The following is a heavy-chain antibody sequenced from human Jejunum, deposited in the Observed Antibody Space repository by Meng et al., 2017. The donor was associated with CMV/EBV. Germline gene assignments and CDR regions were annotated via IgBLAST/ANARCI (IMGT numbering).Heavy chain of an antibody. CDR3: TRGTGPGNY. J-gene: IGHJ4*02. CDR1: GYTFTDFG. D-gene: IGHD1-1*01. CDR2: TSAYNTNK. V-gene: IGHV1-18*01. Sequence: QVQLLQSGTDVKKPGASVTVSCKASGYTFTDFGISWVRQAPGQGLEWMGWTSAYNTNKNYAQKFQDRVTMTTDTSTSTAYMELRNLKSGDTAVYYCTRGTGPGNYWGQGTLVTVS.